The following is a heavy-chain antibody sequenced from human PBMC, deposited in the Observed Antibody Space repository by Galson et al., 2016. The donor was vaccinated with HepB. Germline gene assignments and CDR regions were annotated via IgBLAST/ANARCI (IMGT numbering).Heavy chain of an antibody. CDR1: GFTLRSYW. V-gene: IGHV3-74*01. CDR3: ARWQWPHYYGMDV. J-gene: IGHJ6*02. Sequence: SLRLSCAASGFTLRSYWMHWVRQAPGKGLVWVSGINSDGSYTSYADSVKGRFTISRDNAKNTLYLQMNSLRVEDTAVYFCARWQWPHYYGMDVWGQGTTVPVSS. CDR2: INSDGSYT. D-gene: IGHD6-19*01.